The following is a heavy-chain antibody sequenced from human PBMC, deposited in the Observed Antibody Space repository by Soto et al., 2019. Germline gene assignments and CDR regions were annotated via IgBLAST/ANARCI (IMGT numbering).Heavy chain of an antibody. D-gene: IGHD6-6*01. V-gene: IGHV3-64*01. Sequence: PGGSLRLSCAASGFTLSGYAMDWVRQAPGKGLEYVSGISSNGVGTYYANYVQGRFTISRDNSKNTVYLQMGSPRPEDMAVYYCVRRARPDFYYMDVWGKGTTVTVS. CDR3: VRRARPDFYYMDV. CDR1: GFTLSGYA. CDR2: ISSNGVGT. J-gene: IGHJ6*03.